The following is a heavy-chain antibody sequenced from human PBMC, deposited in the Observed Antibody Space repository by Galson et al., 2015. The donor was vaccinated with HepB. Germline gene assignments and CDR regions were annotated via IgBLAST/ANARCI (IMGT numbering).Heavy chain of an antibody. CDR2: ISHDGTEK. J-gene: IGHJ5*02. CDR3: ARGGGLRHRPDCLDP. CDR1: GSSFSDSD. Sequence: SLRLSCAASGSSFSDSDMHWVRQAPGRGQERVALISHDGTEKYNEDSVKGRSTISRDSLKKTLFLQMNSLKPADTAVYYCARGGGLRHRPDCLDPWGQGTLVTVSS. D-gene: IGHD3-16*01. V-gene: IGHV3-30*03.